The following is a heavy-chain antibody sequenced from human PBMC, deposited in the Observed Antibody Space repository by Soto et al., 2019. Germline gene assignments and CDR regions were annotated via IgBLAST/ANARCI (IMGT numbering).Heavy chain of an antibody. D-gene: IGHD2-2*02. V-gene: IGHV4-31*02. CDR2: IYYRGST. CDR1: RGSISSSLYY. CDR3: ARVVPAAISQNWFDP. Sequence: SEILSLTCTVSRGSISSSLYYWGWIHQPPGKGLERIGYIYYRGSTYYNPSLKSRVTISVDTSKNQFSLKLSSVTAADTAVYYCARVVPAAISQNWFDPWGQGTLVTVSS. J-gene: IGHJ5*02.